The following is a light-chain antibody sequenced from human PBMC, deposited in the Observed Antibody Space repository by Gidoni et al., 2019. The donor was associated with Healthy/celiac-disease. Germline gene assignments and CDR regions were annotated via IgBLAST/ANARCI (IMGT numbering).Light chain of an antibody. V-gene: IGLV3-1*01. CDR2: QDS. J-gene: IGLJ2*01. CDR3: QAWDSSVV. Sequence: SSELTQPPSVSVSPGQTASITCSGDKLGDKYACWYQQKPGQSPVLVIYQDSKRPSGIPERFSGSNSGNTATLTISGTQAMDEADYYCQAWDSSVVFGGGTKLT. CDR1: KLGDKY.